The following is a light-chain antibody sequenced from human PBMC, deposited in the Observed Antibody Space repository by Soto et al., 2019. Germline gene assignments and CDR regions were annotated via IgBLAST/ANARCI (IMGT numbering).Light chain of an antibody. CDR1: SGHSSYA. V-gene: IGLV4-69*01. J-gene: IGLJ2*01. Sequence: QPVLTQSPSASASLAASVKLTCTLSSGHSSYAIAWHQQQPEKGPRYLMKLNSDGSHSRGDGIPDRFSGSRSGAERYLTISSLQSEDEADYYCQTWGTDIHVVFGGGTKLTVL. CDR2: LNSDGSH. CDR3: QTWGTDIHVV.